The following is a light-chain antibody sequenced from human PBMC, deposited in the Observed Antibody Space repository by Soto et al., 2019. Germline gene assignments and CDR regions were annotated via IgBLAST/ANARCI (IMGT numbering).Light chain of an antibody. CDR2: AAS. CDR1: QGISSW. J-gene: IGKJ4*01. CDR3: QQDNGLPLT. Sequence: DIQMTQSPSSVSASVGDRVTITCRASQGISSWLAWYQQKPGKAPKLLIHAASSLQSGVPSRFSGSGSGTDFTFAISGLQSEDFATYYCQQDNGLPLTVGGGTKVELK. V-gene: IGKV1-12*01.